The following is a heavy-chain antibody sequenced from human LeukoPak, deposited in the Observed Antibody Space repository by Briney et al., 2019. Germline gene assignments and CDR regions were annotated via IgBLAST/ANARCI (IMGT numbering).Heavy chain of an antibody. CDR2: INHSGST. CDR3: ARGLRGYCGGDCYSNDLDY. CDR1: GGSFSGYY. Sequence: TSETLSLTCAVYGGSFSGYYWSWIRQPPGKGLEWIGEINHSGSTNYNPSLKSRVTISVDTSKNQFSLKLSSVTAADTAVYYCARGLRGYCGGDCYSNDLDYWGQGTLVTVSS. V-gene: IGHV4-34*01. D-gene: IGHD2-21*02. J-gene: IGHJ4*02.